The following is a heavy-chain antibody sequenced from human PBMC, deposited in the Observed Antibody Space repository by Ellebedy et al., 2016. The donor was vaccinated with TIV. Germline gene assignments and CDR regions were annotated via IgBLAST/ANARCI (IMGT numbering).Heavy chain of an antibody. CDR3: ARRHSYGYEEAY. CDR1: GYTFTSYD. D-gene: IGHD5-18*01. CDR2: MNPNSGNT. V-gene: IGHV1-8*01. Sequence: ASVKVSCXASGYTFTSYDINWVRQATGQGLEWMGWMNPNSGNTGYAQKFQGRVTMTRNTSISTAYMELRSLRSDDTAVYYCARRHSYGYEEAYWGQGTLVTVSS. J-gene: IGHJ4*02.